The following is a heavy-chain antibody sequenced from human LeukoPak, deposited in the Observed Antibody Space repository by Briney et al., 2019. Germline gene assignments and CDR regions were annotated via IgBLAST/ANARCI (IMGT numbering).Heavy chain of an antibody. CDR2: ISAYNGNT. J-gene: IGHJ4*02. CDR3: ARVTQTDYDFDY. Sequence: ASVKVSCKTSGYTFTTYGISWVRQAPGQGLEWMGWISAYNGNTDYAQKLQGRVTMTTDTSTSTAYMELRSLRSDDTAVYYCARVTQTDYDFDYWGQGTLVTVSS. D-gene: IGHD4-17*01. CDR1: GYTFTTYG. V-gene: IGHV1-18*01.